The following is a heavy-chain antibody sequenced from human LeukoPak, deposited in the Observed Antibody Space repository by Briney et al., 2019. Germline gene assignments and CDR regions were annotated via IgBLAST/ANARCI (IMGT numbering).Heavy chain of an antibody. V-gene: IGHV4-30-2*01. J-gene: IGHJ4*02. CDR2: IYHSGST. CDR1: GGSISSGGYS. Sequence: PSETLSLNCAVSGGSISSGGYSWSWIRQPPGKGLEWIGYIYHSGSTYYNPSLKSRVTISVDRSKNQFSLKLSSVTAADTAVYYCARGGGRFGEFTAFDYWGQGTLVTVSS. CDR3: ARGGGRFGEFTAFDY. D-gene: IGHD3-10*01.